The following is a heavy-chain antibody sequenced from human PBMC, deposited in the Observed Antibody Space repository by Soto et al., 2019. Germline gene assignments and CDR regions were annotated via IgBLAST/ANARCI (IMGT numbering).Heavy chain of an antibody. CDR1: GGTFSSYA. Sequence: ASVKVSCKASGGTFSSYAISWVRQAPGQGLEWMGRIIPTLGIANYAQKFQGRVTITADKSTSTAYMELSSLRSEDTAVYYCARWEVGLAAAGTNYNWFDPWGQGTLVTVSS. D-gene: IGHD6-13*01. CDR3: ARWEVGLAAAGTNYNWFDP. J-gene: IGHJ5*02. V-gene: IGHV1-69*04. CDR2: IIPTLGIA.